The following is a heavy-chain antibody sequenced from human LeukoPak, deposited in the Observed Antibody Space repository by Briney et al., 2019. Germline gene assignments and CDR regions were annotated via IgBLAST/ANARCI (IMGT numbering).Heavy chain of an antibody. CDR1: TLSVGGSF. CDR3: ARVLDITGTIFDAFDI. Sequence: GGSLRLSCVDSTLSVGGSFVSWVRQAPGKGLEWVSVIYSGGSVYSADSLKGRFTISRDNAKNSLYLQMNSLRAEDTAVYYCARVLDITGTIFDAFDIWGQGTMVTVSS. D-gene: IGHD1-20*01. V-gene: IGHV3-66*01. CDR2: IYSGGSV. J-gene: IGHJ3*02.